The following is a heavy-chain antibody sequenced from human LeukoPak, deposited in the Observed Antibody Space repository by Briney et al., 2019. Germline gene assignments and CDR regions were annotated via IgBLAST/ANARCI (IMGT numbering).Heavy chain of an antibody. CDR2: IYPGDSDT. Sequence: ESLKISCKGSGYSFTSYWIGWVRQMPGKGLEWMGIIYPGDSDTRYSPSFQGQVTISADKSISTAYLQWSSLKASDTAMYYCARHSCSSTSCYSYYYYGMDVWGQGTTVTVSS. J-gene: IGHJ6*02. V-gene: IGHV5-51*01. D-gene: IGHD2-2*01. CDR3: ARHSCSSTSCYSYYYYGMDV. CDR1: GYSFTSYW.